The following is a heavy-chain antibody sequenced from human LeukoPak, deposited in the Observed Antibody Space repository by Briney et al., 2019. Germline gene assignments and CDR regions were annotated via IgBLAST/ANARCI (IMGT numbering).Heavy chain of an antibody. CDR3: ASGLDYGDYVPMDY. J-gene: IGHJ4*02. CDR2: MNPNSGNT. D-gene: IGHD4-17*01. Sequence: ASVKVSCKASGYTFTSYDINWVRQATGQGLEWMGWMNPNSGNTGYAQKFQGRVTMTRNTSISTAYMELSSLRSEDTAVYYCASGLDYGDYVPMDYWGQGTLVTVSS. CDR1: GYTFTSYD. V-gene: IGHV1-8*01.